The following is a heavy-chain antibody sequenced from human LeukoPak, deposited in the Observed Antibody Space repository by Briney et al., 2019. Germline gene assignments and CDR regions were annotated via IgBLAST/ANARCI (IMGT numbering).Heavy chain of an antibody. CDR1: GYTFTTYN. CDR2: ISGYNGNT. Sequence: ASVKVSCKASGYTFTTYNINWVRQAPGQGLEWMGWISGYNGNTNYAQKLQGRVTMTTDTSTSTAYMELRSLRSDDTAVYYCARDRRITMVRGVINWFDPWGQGTLVTVSS. J-gene: IGHJ5*02. D-gene: IGHD3-10*01. CDR3: ARDRRITMVRGVINWFDP. V-gene: IGHV1-18*01.